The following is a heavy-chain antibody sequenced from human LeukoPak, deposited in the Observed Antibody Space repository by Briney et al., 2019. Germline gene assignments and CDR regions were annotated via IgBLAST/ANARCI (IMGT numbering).Heavy chain of an antibody. J-gene: IGHJ5*02. CDR3: ARALRNSRWFDP. V-gene: IGHV1-8*01. CDR1: GYTFTSYD. D-gene: IGHD3-9*01. CDR2: MNPNSGNT. Sequence: ASVKVSCKASGYTFTSYDINWVRQATGQGLEWMGWMNPNSGNTGYAQKFQGRVTMTRNTSISTAYMELSSLRSEDTAVYYCARALRNSRWFDPWGQGTLVTVSS.